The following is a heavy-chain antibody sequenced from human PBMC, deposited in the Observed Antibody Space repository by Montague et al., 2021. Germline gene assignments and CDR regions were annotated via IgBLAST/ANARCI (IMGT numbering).Heavy chain of an antibody. CDR3: GRRLGIRSPFDY. CDR2: IYDSGTT. CDR1: GGSISEFY. V-gene: IGHV4-59*08. D-gene: IGHD7-27*01. Sequence: SETLSLTCTVTGGSISEFYWSWIRQSPEKGLEWIGYIYDSGTTNYNPSLKSRGTISADTSMNQFSLNLRLVTAADTAVYFCGRRLGIRSPFDYWGQGTLVTVSS. J-gene: IGHJ4*02.